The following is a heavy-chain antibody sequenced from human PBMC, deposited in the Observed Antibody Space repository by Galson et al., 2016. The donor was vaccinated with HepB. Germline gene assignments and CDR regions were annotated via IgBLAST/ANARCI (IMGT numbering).Heavy chain of an antibody. CDR2: ISWDGALR. D-gene: IGHD2-21*01. CDR3: AKNLKEFGEIPWFDP. J-gene: IGHJ5*02. CDR1: GFTFDDYA. V-gene: IGHV3-9*01. Sequence: SLRLSCAASGFTFDDYAMHWVRQAPGKGLEWLSGISWDGALRAYADSVKGRFTISRDNANNSQFLQMNSLRVDDTALYICAKNLKEFGEIPWFDPWGQGTRVLVSS.